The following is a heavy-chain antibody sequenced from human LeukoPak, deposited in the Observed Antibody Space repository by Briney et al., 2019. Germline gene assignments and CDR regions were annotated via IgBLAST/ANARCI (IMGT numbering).Heavy chain of an antibody. CDR2: ISYDGSNK. D-gene: IGHD4-23*01. V-gene: IGHV3-30-3*01. J-gene: IGHJ4*02. Sequence: SGGSLRLSCAASGFTFSSYAMHWVRQAPGKGLEWVAVISYDGSNKYYADSVKGRFTISRDNSKNTLYLQMNSLRAEDTAVYYCAREAGGNSLVFDYWGQGTLVTVSS. CDR1: GFTFSSYA. CDR3: AREAGGNSLVFDY.